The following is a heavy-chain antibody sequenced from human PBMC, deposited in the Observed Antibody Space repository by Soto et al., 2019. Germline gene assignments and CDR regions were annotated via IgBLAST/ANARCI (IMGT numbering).Heavy chain of an antibody. CDR3: ARGIAVAGTVPHYYFDY. CDR2: IYHSGST. V-gene: IGHV4-30-2*01. J-gene: IGHJ4*02. CDR1: GGSISSGGYS. D-gene: IGHD6-19*01. Sequence: SETLSLTCAVSGGSISSGGYSWSWIRHPPGKGLEWIGYIYHSGSTYYNPSLKSRVTISVDTSKNQFSLKLSSVTAADTAVYYCARGIAVAGTVPHYYFDYWGQGTLVTVSS.